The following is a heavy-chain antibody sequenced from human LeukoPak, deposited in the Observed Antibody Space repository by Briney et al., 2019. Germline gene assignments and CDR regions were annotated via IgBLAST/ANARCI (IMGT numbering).Heavy chain of an antibody. CDR3: ARHAYYYDRSGSYEAFDI. CDR2: MYYSGRT. V-gene: IGHV4-59*08. D-gene: IGHD3-22*01. J-gene: IGHJ3*02. CDR1: GGSISTYY. Sequence: SETLSLTCTVSGGSISTYYWSWIRQPPGKGLEWIGSMYYSGRTNYKPSLKSRVTISVDTSKYQFSLKLSSVTAADTAVYYCARHAYYYDRSGSYEAFDIWGQGTMVTVSS.